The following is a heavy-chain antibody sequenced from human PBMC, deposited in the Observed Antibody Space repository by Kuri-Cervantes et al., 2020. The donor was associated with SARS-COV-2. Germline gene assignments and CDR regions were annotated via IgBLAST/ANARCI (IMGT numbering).Heavy chain of an antibody. J-gene: IGHJ4*02. Sequence: GSLSLSCTVSGGSISSYYWSWIRQPPGKGLEWIGYIYYSGSTNYNPSLKSRVTISVDTSKNQFSLKLSSVTAADTAVYYCARGTGSYYDFWSGSNFDYWGQGTLVTVSS. CDR3: ARGTGSYYDFWSGSNFDY. V-gene: IGHV4-59*12. D-gene: IGHD3-3*01. CDR2: IYYSGST. CDR1: GGSISSYY.